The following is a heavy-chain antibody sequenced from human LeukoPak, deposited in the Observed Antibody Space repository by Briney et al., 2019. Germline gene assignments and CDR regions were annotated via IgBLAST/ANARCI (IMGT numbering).Heavy chain of an antibody. J-gene: IGHJ4*02. CDR2: IYSGGST. Sequence: GGSLRLSCAVSGFTVSSNYMSWVRQAPGKGLEWVSVIYSGGSTYYADSVKGRFTISRDNSKNTLYLQMNSLRAEDTAVYYCARYYYDSSGYYYDTYYFDYWGQGTLVTVSS. CDR3: ARYYYDSSGYYYDTYYFDY. V-gene: IGHV3-53*01. D-gene: IGHD3-22*01. CDR1: GFTVSSNY.